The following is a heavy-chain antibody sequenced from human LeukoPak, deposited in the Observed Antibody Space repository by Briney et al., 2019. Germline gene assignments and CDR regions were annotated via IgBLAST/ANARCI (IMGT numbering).Heavy chain of an antibody. Sequence: PGGSLRLSCAASGFTFSSYWMSWVRQAPGKGLEWVANIKQDGSEKYYVDSVKGRFTISRDNAKNSLYLQMNSLRAEDTAVYYCAKTPRTRIAGNFDYWGQGTLVTVSS. CDR2: IKQDGSEK. CDR1: GFTFSSYW. J-gene: IGHJ4*02. CDR3: AKTPRTRIAGNFDY. D-gene: IGHD6-13*01. V-gene: IGHV3-7*03.